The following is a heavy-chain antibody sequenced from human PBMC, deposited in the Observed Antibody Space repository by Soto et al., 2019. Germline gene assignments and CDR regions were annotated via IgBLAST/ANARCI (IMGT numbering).Heavy chain of an antibody. CDR2: ISWDGGST. CDR3: AKGAPGYSSSWYYFDY. V-gene: IGHV3-43*01. Sequence: GGSLRLSCAASGFTFDDYTMHWVRQAPGKGLEWVSLISWDGGSTYYADSVKGRFTISRDNSKNSLYLQMNSLRTEDTALYYCAKGAPGYSSSWYYFDYWGQGTLVTVSS. J-gene: IGHJ4*02. D-gene: IGHD6-13*01. CDR1: GFTFDDYT.